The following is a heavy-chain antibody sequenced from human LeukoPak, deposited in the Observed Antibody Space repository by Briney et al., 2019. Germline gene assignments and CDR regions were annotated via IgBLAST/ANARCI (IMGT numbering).Heavy chain of an antibody. CDR2: IEPSSGGT. CDR1: GYTFNDHY. V-gene: IGHV1-2*06. D-gene: IGHD1-26*01. J-gene: IGHJ4*02. CDR3: ARSLKAGGDF. Sequence: GASVKVSCKTSGYTFNDHYIYWVRQAPGQGLEWMGRIEPSSGGTTYAQKFQGRVTLTRDTSIRTAYMDLKRLTSDDTATYYCARSLKAGGDFWGQGTLVTVSS.